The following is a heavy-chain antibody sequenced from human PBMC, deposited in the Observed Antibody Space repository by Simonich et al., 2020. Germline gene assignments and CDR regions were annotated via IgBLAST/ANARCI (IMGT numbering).Heavy chain of an antibody. CDR3: ARASRGTWWYYYFDY. CDR2: ISAYNGNK. D-gene: IGHD2-15*01. V-gene: IGHV1-18*01. CDR1: GYTFTSYG. J-gene: IGHJ4*02. Sequence: QVQLVQSGAEVKKPGASVKVSCKASGYTFTSYGISWVRQAPGQGLEWMGWISAYNGNKNYAQKLQGRVTMTKDTSTSTAYMELRSLRSDDTAVYYCARASRGTWWYYYFDYWGQGTLVTVSS.